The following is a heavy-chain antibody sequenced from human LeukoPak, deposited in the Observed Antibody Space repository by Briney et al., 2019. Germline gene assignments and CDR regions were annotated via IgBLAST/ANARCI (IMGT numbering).Heavy chain of an antibody. D-gene: IGHD5-18*01. J-gene: IGHJ4*02. CDR1: GFTFSSNA. CDR2: ISYSGGST. Sequence: GGSLRLSCAASGFTFSSNAMSWVRQAPGKGLEWVSGISYSGGSTYYADSVKGRFTISRDNSKNTLYLQMNSLRAEDTAVYYCAKGYSYGYGLNRYFDYWGQGTLVTVSS. CDR3: AKGYSYGYGLNRYFDY. V-gene: IGHV3-23*01.